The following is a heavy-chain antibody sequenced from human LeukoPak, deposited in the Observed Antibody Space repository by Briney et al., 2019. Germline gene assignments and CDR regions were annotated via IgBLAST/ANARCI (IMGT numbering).Heavy chain of an antibody. J-gene: IGHJ3*02. CDR2: IYYSGST. CDR3: ARDSLNYYDSSGPRPSSDAFDI. V-gene: IGHV4-30-4*01. CDR1: GGSISSGDYY. Sequence: SETLSLTCTVSGGSISSGDYYWSWIRQPPGKGLEWIGYIYYSGSTYYNPSLKSRVTISVDTSKNQFSLKLSSVTAADTAVYYCARDSLNYYDSSGPRPSSDAFDIWGQGTVVTVSS. D-gene: IGHD3-22*01.